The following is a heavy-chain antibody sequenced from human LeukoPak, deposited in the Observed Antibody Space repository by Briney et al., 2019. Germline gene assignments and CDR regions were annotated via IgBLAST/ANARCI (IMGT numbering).Heavy chain of an antibody. V-gene: IGHV5-51*01. D-gene: IGHD3-22*01. CDR2: IYPGDSDT. Sequence: GESLKISCKGSGYSFTSYWIGWVRQMPGKGLEWMGIIYPGDSDTRYSPSFQGQVTISADKSISTAYLQWSSLKASDTAMYYCAKDLDSSGYRFYFRHWGQGTLVTVSS. CDR1: GYSFTSYW. J-gene: IGHJ1*01. CDR3: AKDLDSSGYRFYFRH.